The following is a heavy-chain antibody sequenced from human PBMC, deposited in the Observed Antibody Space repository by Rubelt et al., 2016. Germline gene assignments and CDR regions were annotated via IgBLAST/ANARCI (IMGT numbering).Heavy chain of an antibody. Sequence: VRQAPGKGLEWVSYISGSSDYTAYADSVKGRFTISRDNAKNSLFLQMNSLRAEDTAVYYCARDYSNKGMDVWGQGTTVTVSS. D-gene: IGHD2/OR15-2a*01. CDR3: ARDYSNKGMDV. CDR2: ISGSSDYT. J-gene: IGHJ6*02. V-gene: IGHV3-11*05.